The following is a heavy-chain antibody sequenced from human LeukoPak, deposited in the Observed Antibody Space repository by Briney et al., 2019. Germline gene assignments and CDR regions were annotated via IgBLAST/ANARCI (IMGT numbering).Heavy chain of an antibody. CDR1: GFTVGHYY. CDR3: ARDRAAADP. D-gene: IGHD6-13*01. Sequence: GGSLRLSCAASGFTVGHYYMSWVRQAPGKGLECGSVIYTDDTTYYADSVKGRFTISRDDSKNTLSLQMDSLRAEDTAVYYCARDRAAADPWGQGTLVTVSS. J-gene: IGHJ5*02. CDR2: IYTDDTT. V-gene: IGHV3-53*01.